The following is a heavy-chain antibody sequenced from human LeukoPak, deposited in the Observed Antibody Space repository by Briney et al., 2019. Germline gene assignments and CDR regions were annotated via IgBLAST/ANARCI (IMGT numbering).Heavy chain of an antibody. D-gene: IGHD2-21*02. Sequence: ASVKVSCKASGYTFTSYYMHWVRQAPGQGLEWMGIINPSGGSTSYAQKFQGRVTMTRDTSTSTVYMELSSLRSEDTAVYYCASALGESGDYDRPFSYYYYGMDVWGQGTTVTVSS. V-gene: IGHV1-46*01. CDR1: GYTFTSYY. J-gene: IGHJ6*02. CDR2: INPSGGST. CDR3: ASALGESGDYDRPFSYYYYGMDV.